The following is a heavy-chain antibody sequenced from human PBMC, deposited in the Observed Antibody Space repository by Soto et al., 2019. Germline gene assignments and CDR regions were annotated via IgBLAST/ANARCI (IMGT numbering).Heavy chain of an antibody. J-gene: IGHJ4*02. CDR1: GGSISSSSYY. CDR3: ARHRGYSSGWRGDY. Sequence: QLQLQESGPGLVKPSETLSLTCTVSGGSISSSSYYWGWIRQPPGKGLEWIGSIDYSGSTYYNPSLKSRVTISVDTSKNQFSLKLSSVTAADTAVYYCARHRGYSSGWRGDYWGQGTLVTVSS. V-gene: IGHV4-39*01. CDR2: IDYSGST. D-gene: IGHD6-19*01.